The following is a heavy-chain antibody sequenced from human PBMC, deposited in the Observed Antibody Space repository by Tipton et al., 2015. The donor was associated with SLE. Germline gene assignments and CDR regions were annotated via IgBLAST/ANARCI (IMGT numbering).Heavy chain of an antibody. D-gene: IGHD6-13*01. Sequence: GSLRLSCAASGFTFSSYGMHWVRQAPGKGLEWVAFIRYDGSNKYYADSVKGRFTISRDNSKNTLYLQMNSLRAEDTAVYYCAKSSSSWYSYYYYGMDVWGQGTTVTVSS. V-gene: IGHV3-30*02. CDR3: AKSSSSWYSYYYYGMDV. CDR1: GFTFSSYG. CDR2: IRYDGSNK. J-gene: IGHJ6*02.